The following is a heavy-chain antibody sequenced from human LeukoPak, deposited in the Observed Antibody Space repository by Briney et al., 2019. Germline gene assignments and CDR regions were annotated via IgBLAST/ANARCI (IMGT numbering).Heavy chain of an antibody. CDR2: IGGRGGST. D-gene: IGHD3-3*01. CDR1: GFTFSGHA. V-gene: IGHV3-23*01. Sequence: GGSLRLSCVASGFTFSGHAMAWVRQAPGKGLEWVSAIGGRGGSTYYADSVKGRFTISRDNSKNTLYLQMNSLRAEDTALYYCARDPGVVAFHYFDFWGQGTLVTVSS. J-gene: IGHJ4*02. CDR3: ARDPGVVAFHYFDF.